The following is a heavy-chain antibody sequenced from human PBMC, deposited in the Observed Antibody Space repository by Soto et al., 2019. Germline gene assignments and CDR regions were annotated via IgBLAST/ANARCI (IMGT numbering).Heavy chain of an antibody. CDR2: ISSSRSYI. D-gene: IGHD5-18*01. J-gene: IGHJ3*02. Sequence: EVQLVESGGGLVKPGGSLRLSCAASGFTFSSYRMNWVRQAPGKGLEWVSSISSSRSYIYYADSVRGRFTISRDNAKNSLYLQMNSLRAEDTAVYYCASTSEKYSYGNDAFDIWGQGTVVTVSS. CDR3: ASTSEKYSYGNDAFDI. CDR1: GFTFSSYR. V-gene: IGHV3-21*01.